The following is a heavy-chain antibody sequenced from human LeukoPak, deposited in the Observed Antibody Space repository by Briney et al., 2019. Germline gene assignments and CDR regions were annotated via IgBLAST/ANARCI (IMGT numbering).Heavy chain of an antibody. V-gene: IGHV3-7*01. CDR1: GFTFSSYW. Sequence: GGSLRLSCAASGFTFSSYWMSWVRQAPGKGLEWVANIKQDGSEKYYVDSVKGRSTISRDNAKNSLYLQMNSLRAEDTAVYYCARDINYYDSSGYSSRCFDPWGQGTLVTVSS. D-gene: IGHD3-22*01. J-gene: IGHJ5*02. CDR2: IKQDGSEK. CDR3: ARDINYYDSSGYSSRCFDP.